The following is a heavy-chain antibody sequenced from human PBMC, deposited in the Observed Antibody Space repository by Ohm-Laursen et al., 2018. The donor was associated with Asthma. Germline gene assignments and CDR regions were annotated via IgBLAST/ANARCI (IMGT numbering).Heavy chain of an antibody. CDR1: GASFSTYY. CDR2: IYYSGST. CDR3: ARGRDGYNTWYYFDY. J-gene: IGHJ4*02. Sequence: SQTLSLTCTLSGASFSTYYWSWIRQHPGKGLEWIGYIYYSGSTYYNPSLKSRVTISVDTSKNQFSLKLSSVTAADTAVYYCARGRDGYNTWYYFDYWGQGTLVTVSS. V-gene: IGHV4-31*03. D-gene: IGHD5-24*01.